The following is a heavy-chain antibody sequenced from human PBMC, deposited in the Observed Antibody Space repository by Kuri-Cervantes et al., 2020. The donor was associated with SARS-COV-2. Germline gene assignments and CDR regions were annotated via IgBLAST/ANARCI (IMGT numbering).Heavy chain of an antibody. Sequence: GESLKISCAASGFTFSSYAMHWVRQAPGKGLEWVAVISYDGSNKYYADSVKGRFTISRDNSKNTLYLQINSLRAEDTAVYYCARAGKSRDFWSGPFYPDYWGQGTLVTVSS. CDR3: ARAGKSRDFWSGPFYPDY. V-gene: IGHV3-30-3*01. J-gene: IGHJ4*02. D-gene: IGHD3-3*01. CDR2: ISYDGSNK. CDR1: GFTFSSYA.